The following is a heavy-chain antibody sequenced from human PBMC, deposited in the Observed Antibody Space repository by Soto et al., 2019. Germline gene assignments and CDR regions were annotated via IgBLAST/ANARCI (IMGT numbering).Heavy chain of an antibody. CDR1: GFFFSSYT. CDR3: ARVLSGDARTSQRGSDV. D-gene: IGHD7-27*01. Sequence: EVQLVESGGGLVKPGGSLRLSCAASGFFFSSYTMNCVRQAPGQGLEWISSINSLSTSKYYADSLKGRCTICRDNAKNSLFLQIDRLRAEYTAIYYCARVLSGDARTSQRGSDVWGQGTRVTVSS. V-gene: IGHV3-21*01. J-gene: IGHJ6*02. CDR2: INSLSTSK.